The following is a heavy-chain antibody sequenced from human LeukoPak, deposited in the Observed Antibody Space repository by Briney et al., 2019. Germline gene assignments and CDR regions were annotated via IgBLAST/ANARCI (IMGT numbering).Heavy chain of an antibody. V-gene: IGHV3-21*01. J-gene: IGHJ4*02. CDR1: GFTFSSYS. Sequence: GGSLRLSCAASGFTFSSYSMNWVRQAPGKGLEWVSSISSSSYIYYADSVKGRFTISRDNAKNSLYLQMSSLRAEDTAVYYCARDSRAVTTVDYWGQGTLVTVSS. D-gene: IGHD4-17*01. CDR3: ARDSRAVTTVDY. CDR2: ISSSSYI.